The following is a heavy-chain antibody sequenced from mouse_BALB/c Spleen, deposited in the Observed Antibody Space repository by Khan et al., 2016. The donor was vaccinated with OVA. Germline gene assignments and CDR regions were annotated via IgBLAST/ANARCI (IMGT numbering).Heavy chain of an antibody. V-gene: IGHV5-6*01. CDR1: GFIFSSYG. D-gene: IGHD1-2*01. Sequence: EVELVESGGDLVNPGGSLKLSFAASGFIFSSYGMSWVRQTPDKRLEWVATISSGGTYTYYTDSVKGRFTITRDNAKNTLSLQMSSLKYADQAMYYCTRFITTTTGDYDAMAYWGQGTSVTVSS. J-gene: IGHJ4*01. CDR2: ISSGGTYT. CDR3: TRFITTTTGDYDAMAY.